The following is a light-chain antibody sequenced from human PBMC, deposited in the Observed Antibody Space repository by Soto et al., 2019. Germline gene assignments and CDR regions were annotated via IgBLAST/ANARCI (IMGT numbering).Light chain of an antibody. CDR2: QVS. Sequence: QSALTQPASVSGSPGQSITISCTGTSSDVGGYYYVSWYQHHPGKAPKLMIYQVSNRPSGASNRFSGSKSGNTASLTISGLRAEDEADYYCISYTSSNTYVFGTGTKLTVL. J-gene: IGLJ1*01. CDR1: SSDVGGYYY. CDR3: ISYTSSNTYV. V-gene: IGLV2-14*01.